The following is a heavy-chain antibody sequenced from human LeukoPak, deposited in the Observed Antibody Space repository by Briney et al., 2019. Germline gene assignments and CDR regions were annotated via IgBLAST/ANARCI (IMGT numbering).Heavy chain of an antibody. V-gene: IGHV1-2*02. J-gene: IGHJ4*02. CDR3: ARSPSGELDY. CDR1: GYTFTSYY. D-gene: IGHD1-26*01. CDR2: VNPDNGGT. Sequence: GASVKVSCKTSGYTFTSYYIHWVRQAPGQGLDYMGWVNPDNGGTNYAQNFQGRVIMTRDTSISTAYMQLSRLTYDDTAVYYCARSPSGELDYWGRGTLVSVSS.